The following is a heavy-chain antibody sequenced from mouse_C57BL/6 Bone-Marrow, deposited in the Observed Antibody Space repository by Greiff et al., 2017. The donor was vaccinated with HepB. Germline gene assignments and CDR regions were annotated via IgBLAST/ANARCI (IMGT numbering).Heavy chain of an antibody. Sequence: VQLQQSGPELVKPGASVKIPCKASGYTFTDYNMDWVKQSHGKSLEWIGDINPNNGGTIYNQKFKGKATLTVDKSSSTAYMELRSLTSEDTAVYYCARGQLLAYWGQGTLVTVSA. J-gene: IGHJ3*01. D-gene: IGHD6-1*01. CDR1: GYTFTDYN. CDR2: INPNNGGT. V-gene: IGHV1-18*01. CDR3: ARGQLLAY.